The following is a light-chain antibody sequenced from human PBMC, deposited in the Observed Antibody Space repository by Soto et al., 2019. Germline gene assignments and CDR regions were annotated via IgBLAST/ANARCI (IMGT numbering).Light chain of an antibody. V-gene: IGKV1-5*03. CDR3: QQYNTYPWT. CDR2: EAS. Sequence: DIQMTQSPSTLSASVGDRVTITCRASQSIRSWLAWYQQKPEKAPKLLIYEASILHSGVPSRFSGSGSGTEFTLTISSLQSDDFATYYCQQYNTYPWTFGQGTKVEIK. J-gene: IGKJ1*01. CDR1: QSIRSW.